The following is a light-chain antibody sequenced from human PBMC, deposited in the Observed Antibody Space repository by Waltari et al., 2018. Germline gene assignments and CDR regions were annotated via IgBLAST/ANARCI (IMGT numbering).Light chain of an antibody. Sequence: DIVMTQSPDSLAVSLGERATINCKSSQSVLYSPNNYNYLAWYQQKPGQPPNLLIYWASTRESVVPDRFSGSGSGTDFTLTISSLQAEDVAVYYCQQYYSTPFTFGPGTKVDIK. V-gene: IGKV4-1*01. CDR1: QSVLYSPNNYNY. CDR3: QQYYSTPFT. J-gene: IGKJ3*01. CDR2: WAS.